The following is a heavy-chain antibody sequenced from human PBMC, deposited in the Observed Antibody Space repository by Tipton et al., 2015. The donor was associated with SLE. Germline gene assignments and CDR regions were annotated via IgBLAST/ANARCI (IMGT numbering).Heavy chain of an antibody. CDR2: INTSGNT. J-gene: IGHJ6*03. CDR1: GGSITSSSFY. V-gene: IGHV4-61*02. CDR3: VKSVVVVSPRDYYYYMDV. Sequence: LRLSCTVSGGSITSSSFYWTWFRQPAGKGLEWIGRINTSGNTNYNPSLQSRVTLSVDMSKNQFSLRLSSVTAADTGVYYCVKSVVVVSPRDYYYYMDVWGKGTTVTVSS. D-gene: IGHD2-15*01.